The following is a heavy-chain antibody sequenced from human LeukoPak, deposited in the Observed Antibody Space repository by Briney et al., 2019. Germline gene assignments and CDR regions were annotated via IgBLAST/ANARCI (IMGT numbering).Heavy chain of an antibody. D-gene: IGHD6-13*01. Sequence: ASVKVSCKASGYTFTGYYMHWVRQAPGQGLEWMGWINPNSGGTNYAQKFQGRVTMTRDTSISTAYMELSRLRSDDTAVYYCARDHRQLVSPPDAFDIWGQGTMVTVSS. CDR3: ARDHRQLVSPPDAFDI. V-gene: IGHV1-2*02. J-gene: IGHJ3*02. CDR2: INPNSGGT. CDR1: GYTFTGYY.